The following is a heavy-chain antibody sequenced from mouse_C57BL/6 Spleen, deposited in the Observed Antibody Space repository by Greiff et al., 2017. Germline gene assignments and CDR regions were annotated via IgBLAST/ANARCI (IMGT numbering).Heavy chain of an antibody. CDR1: GYTFTSYW. CDR2: IYPSDSET. CDR3: ARLGYSNYAMDY. Sequence: VQLQQPGAELVRPGSSVKLSCKASGYTFTSYWMDWVKQRPGQGLEWIGNIYPSDSETHYNQKFKDKATLTVDKSSSTAYMQLSSLTSEDSAVYYCARLGYSNYAMDYWGQGTSVTVSS. J-gene: IGHJ4*01. D-gene: IGHD2-5*01. V-gene: IGHV1-61*01.